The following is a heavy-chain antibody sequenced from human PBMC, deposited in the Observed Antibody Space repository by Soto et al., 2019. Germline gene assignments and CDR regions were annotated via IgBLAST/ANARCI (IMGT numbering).Heavy chain of an antibody. CDR1: GFTFSSYG. D-gene: IGHD6-13*01. CDR3: ARGSLIAGSDYFDY. Sequence: GGSLRLSCAASGFTFSSYGMHWVRQAPGKGLEWVAVIWYDGSNKYYADSVKGRFTISRDNSKNTLYLQMNSLRAEDTAVYYCARGSLIAGSDYFDYWGQGTLVTVSS. V-gene: IGHV3-33*01. J-gene: IGHJ4*02. CDR2: IWYDGSNK.